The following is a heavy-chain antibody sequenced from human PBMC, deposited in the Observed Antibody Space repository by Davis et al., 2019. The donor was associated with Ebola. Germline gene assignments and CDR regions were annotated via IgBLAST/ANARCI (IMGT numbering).Heavy chain of an antibody. V-gene: IGHV4-59*12. D-gene: IGHD3-10*02. J-gene: IGHJ6*02. CDR2: IYYSGST. CDR3: VGLVRSLTQYGMDV. CDR1: GGSISSYY. Sequence: PGGSLRLSCTVSGGSISSYYWSWIRQPPGKGLEWIGYIYYSGSTNYNPSLKSRVTISVDTSKNQFSLKLRSVTAADTAVYYCVGLVRSLTQYGMDVWGQGTTVTVPS.